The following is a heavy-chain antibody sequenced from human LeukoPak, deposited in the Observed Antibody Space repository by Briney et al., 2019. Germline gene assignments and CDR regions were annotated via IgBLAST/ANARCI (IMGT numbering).Heavy chain of an antibody. D-gene: IGHD4-17*01. V-gene: IGHV3-23*01. Sequence: GGSLRLSCEASGFTFSNYALIWVRRAPGKGLEWVSAIKGNGAGTYYADAVKGRSTISRDNSKNTLYLQMNSLRAEDTAVYYCARDPNGDYVGAFEFWGQGTMVTVSS. CDR2: IKGNGAGT. J-gene: IGHJ3*01. CDR1: GFTFSNYA. CDR3: ARDPNGDYVGAFEF.